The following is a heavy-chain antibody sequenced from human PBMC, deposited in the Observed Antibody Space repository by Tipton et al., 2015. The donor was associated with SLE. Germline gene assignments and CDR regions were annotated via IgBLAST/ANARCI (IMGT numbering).Heavy chain of an antibody. V-gene: IGHV4-61*02. CDR3: ARGMVTWRGAIVGVDV. CDR1: GGSINSGSDY. J-gene: IGHJ6*02. Sequence: LRLSCTVSGGSINSGSDYWNWIRQPAGKGLEWIGRIYISGSTNYNPSLESRVTISLDTSKNQFSLQLTSVTAPDTAVYYCARGMVTWRGAIVGVDVWGQGTTVNVSS. CDR2: IYISGST. D-gene: IGHD2-21*02.